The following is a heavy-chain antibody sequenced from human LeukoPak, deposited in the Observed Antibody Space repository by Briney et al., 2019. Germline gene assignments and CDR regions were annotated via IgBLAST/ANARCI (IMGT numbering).Heavy chain of an antibody. J-gene: IGHJ5*02. CDR2: ISSSGSTI. D-gene: IGHD3-3*01. CDR3: ARGHPTIFGVPSEGDGDWFDP. CDR1: GFTFSDYY. Sequence: GGSLRLSCAASGFTFSDYYMSWIRQAPGKGLEWVSYISSSGSTIYYADSVKGRFTISRDNAKNSLYLQMNSLRAEDTAVYYCARGHPTIFGVPSEGDGDWFDPWGQGTLVTVSS. V-gene: IGHV3-11*04.